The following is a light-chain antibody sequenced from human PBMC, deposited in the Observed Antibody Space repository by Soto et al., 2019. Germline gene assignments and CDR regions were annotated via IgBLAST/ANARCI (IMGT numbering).Light chain of an antibody. V-gene: IGKV3-20*01. CDR1: QSVSSSY. CDR3: QQYGNSPLT. J-gene: IGKJ3*01. Sequence: EIVLTQSPGTLSLSPGERATLSCRASQSVSSSYLAWYQQKPGQAPRLLIYGASNRATGIPDRFSGSGSGTDSTLTISRLEPEEFAVYYCQQYGNSPLTFGPGTKVDIK. CDR2: GAS.